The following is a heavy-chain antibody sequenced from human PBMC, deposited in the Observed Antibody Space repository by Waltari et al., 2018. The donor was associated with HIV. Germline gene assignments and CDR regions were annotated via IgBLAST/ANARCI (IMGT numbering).Heavy chain of an antibody. D-gene: IGHD3-10*01. J-gene: IGHJ3*01. CDR3: VKDSGRAADVFDL. Sequence: QLLESGGGLVEPGGSLRLSCAASGFIFTDFAMDWVRQAPGKGVEWVAAIRGGGETFYADSVKGRFTISRDNSKNTLYLQMNSLRADDAAVYYCVKDSGRAADVFDLWGQGTMVTVSS. CDR2: IRGGGET. V-gene: IGHV3-23*01. CDR1: GFIFTDFA.